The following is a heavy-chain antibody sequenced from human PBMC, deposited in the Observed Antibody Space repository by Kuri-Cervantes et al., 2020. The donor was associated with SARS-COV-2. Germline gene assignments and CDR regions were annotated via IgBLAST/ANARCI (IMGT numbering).Heavy chain of an antibody. CDR3: ARGGGCSSTSCYYNWFDP. Sequence: SVKVSCKASGGTFSSYAISWVRQAPGQGLEWMGGIIPIFGIANYAQKFQGRVTITADQSTSTAYMELSSLRSEDTALYYCARGGGCSSTSCYYNWFDPWGQGTLVTVSS. CDR2: IIPIFGIA. J-gene: IGHJ5*02. CDR1: GGTFSSYA. V-gene: IGHV1-69*10. D-gene: IGHD2-2*01.